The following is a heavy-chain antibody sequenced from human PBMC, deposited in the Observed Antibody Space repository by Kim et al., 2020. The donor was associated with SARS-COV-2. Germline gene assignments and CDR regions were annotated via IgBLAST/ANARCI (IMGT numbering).Heavy chain of an antibody. Sequence: GGSLRLSCAASGFTFSSYGMHWVRQAPGKGLEWVAVISYDGSNKYYADSVKGRFTISRDNSKNTLYLQMNSLRAEDTAVYYCAKDRRAVGATGARGMDVWGHGATVTVSS. CDR3: AKDRRAVGATGARGMDV. CDR2: ISYDGSNK. D-gene: IGHD1-26*01. CDR1: GFTFSSYG. V-gene: IGHV3-30*18. J-gene: IGHJ6*02.